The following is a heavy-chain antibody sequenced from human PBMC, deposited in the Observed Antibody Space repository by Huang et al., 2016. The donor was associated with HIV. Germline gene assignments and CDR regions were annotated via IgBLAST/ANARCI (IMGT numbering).Heavy chain of an antibody. D-gene: IGHD3-3*01. V-gene: IGHV4-39*01. CDR3: ARNHDFWRGRMFAISYFDV. CDR2: LYYTGKS. CDR1: GGSINTGRYY. Sequence: QMRFQELGPGLVKPSGTLSLTCNVSGGSINTGRYYWGWIRQPPGKGLEWVGSLYYTGKSHYDPSRKGRLTMSADTSKNQFSLNLSSVTAADTAIYYCARNHDFWRGRMFAISYFDVWGRGTLVTVAS. J-gene: IGHJ2*01.